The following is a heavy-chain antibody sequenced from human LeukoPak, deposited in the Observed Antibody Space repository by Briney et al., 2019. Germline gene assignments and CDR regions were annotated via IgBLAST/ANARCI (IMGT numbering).Heavy chain of an antibody. V-gene: IGHV4-39*07. Sequence: SETLSPTCTVSGGSISSSSYYWGWIRQPPGKGLEWIGSIYYSGSTYYNPSLKSRVTISADTSKNQFSLKLSSVTAADTAVYYCARDMDYGGNSFDYWGQGTLVTVSS. J-gene: IGHJ4*02. CDR3: ARDMDYGGNSFDY. CDR2: IYYSGST. D-gene: IGHD4-23*01. CDR1: GGSISSSSYY.